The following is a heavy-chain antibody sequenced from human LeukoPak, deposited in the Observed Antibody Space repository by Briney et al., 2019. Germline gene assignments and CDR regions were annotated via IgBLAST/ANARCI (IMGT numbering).Heavy chain of an antibody. D-gene: IGHD3-22*01. Sequence: PGGSLRLSCAASGFTFSSYAMTWVRQAPGKGLEWVSDISGSGGNTYYADSVKGRFTISRDNCKNTLYLQMNSLRAEDTAVYYCAKLTMIVAVMDAFDMWGQGTMVTVSS. CDR3: AKLTMIVAVMDAFDM. V-gene: IGHV3-23*01. CDR2: ISGSGGNT. CDR1: GFTFSSYA. J-gene: IGHJ3*02.